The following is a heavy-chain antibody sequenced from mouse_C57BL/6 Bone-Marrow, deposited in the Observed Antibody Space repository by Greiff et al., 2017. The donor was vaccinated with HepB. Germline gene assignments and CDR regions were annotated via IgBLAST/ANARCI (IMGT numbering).Heavy chain of an antibody. Sequence: QVQLKQSGAELARPGASVKLSCKASGYTFTSYGISWVKQRTGQGLEWIGEIYPRSGNTYYNEKFKGKATLTADKSSSTAYMELRSLTSEDSAVYFCARSLLLRYLAWFAYWGQGTLVTVSA. V-gene: IGHV1-81*01. CDR2: IYPRSGNT. D-gene: IGHD1-1*01. CDR1: GYTFTSYG. CDR3: ARSLLLRYLAWFAY. J-gene: IGHJ3*01.